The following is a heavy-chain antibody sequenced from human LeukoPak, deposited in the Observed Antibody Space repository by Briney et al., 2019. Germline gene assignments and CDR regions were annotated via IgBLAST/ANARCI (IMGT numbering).Heavy chain of an antibody. CDR2: ISSGSSFI. V-gene: IGHV3-21*04. CDR3: ARAPQVSC. Sequence: PGGSLRLSCAASGFTFSSYTINWARQAPGKGLEWVSSISSGSSFIYYADSVKGRFTISRDSSKNTLYLQMNSLRAEDTAVYYCARAPQVSCWGQGALVTVSS. D-gene: IGHD1-14*01. J-gene: IGHJ4*02. CDR1: GFTFSSYT.